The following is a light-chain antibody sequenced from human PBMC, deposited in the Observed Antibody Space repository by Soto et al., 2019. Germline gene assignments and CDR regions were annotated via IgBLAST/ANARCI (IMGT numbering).Light chain of an antibody. CDR3: QHRSNWPGFT. J-gene: IGKJ3*01. V-gene: IGKV3-11*01. Sequence: EIVLTQSPATLSLSPGERATLSCRASQSVSSYLAWYQQKPGQAPRRLIYDASNRATGIPARFSGSGSGTDFTVTISSLEPEDFAVYYCQHRSNWPGFTFGPGTKVDIK. CDR2: DAS. CDR1: QSVSSY.